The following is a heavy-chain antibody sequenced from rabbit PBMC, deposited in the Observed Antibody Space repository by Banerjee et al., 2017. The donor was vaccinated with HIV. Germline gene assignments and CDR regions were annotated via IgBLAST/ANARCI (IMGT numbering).Heavy chain of an antibody. CDR3: ARTYGSNGDDYYFNG. V-gene: IGHV1S45*01. D-gene: IGHD5-1*01. CDR2: IYTGNSGSA. CDR1: GFTLSTSYY. J-gene: IGHJ4*01. Sequence: QEQLEESGGGLVQPEGSLTLTCTASGFTLSTSYYMCWVRQAPGKGLEWIACIYTGNSGSAFYASWAKGRFTISKTSSTTVTLQMTSLTAADTATYFCARTYGSNGDDYYFNGWGPGTLVTVS.